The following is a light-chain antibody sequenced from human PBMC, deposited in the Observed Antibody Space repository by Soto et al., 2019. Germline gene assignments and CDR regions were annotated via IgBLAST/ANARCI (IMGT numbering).Light chain of an antibody. V-gene: IGKV1-39*01. CDR2: ASD. J-gene: IGKJ4*01. CDR1: QNIRTH. Sequence: DIQMTQSPSSLSASVGDRVTITCRASQNIRTHLNWYQQKPGRAPKLLISASDNLHSEVPSRFSGSGSGTDFTLSISGLLPEDFGTYYCQQSSSSPLTFGGGTKVEIK. CDR3: QQSSSSPLT.